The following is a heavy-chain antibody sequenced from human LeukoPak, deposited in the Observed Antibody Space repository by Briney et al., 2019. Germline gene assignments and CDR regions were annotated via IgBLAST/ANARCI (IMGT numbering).Heavy chain of an antibody. CDR2: ISAYNGNT. CDR3: ARDRVLRFLEWLGGRGSPNWFDP. Sequence: GASVKVSCKASGYTFTSYGISWVRQAPGQGLEWMGWISAYNGNTNYAQKLQGRVTMTTDTSASTAYMELRSLRSGDTAVYYCARDRVLRFLEWLGGRGSPNWFDPWGQGTLVTVSS. D-gene: IGHD3-3*01. CDR1: GYTFTSYG. V-gene: IGHV1-18*01. J-gene: IGHJ5*02.